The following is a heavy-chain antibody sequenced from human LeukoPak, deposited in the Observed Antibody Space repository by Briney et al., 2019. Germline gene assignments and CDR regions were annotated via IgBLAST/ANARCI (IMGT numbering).Heavy chain of an antibody. V-gene: IGHV3-11*01. D-gene: IGHD6-13*01. J-gene: IGHJ5*02. CDR3: ARVQKGIAAAGTGGGWFEP. CDR2: ISGGGTMI. CDR1: GFTFSDYY. Sequence: GGSLRLSCAASGFTFSDYYMTWIRRAPGKGLEWISYISGGGTMIYYADSVRGQFTISRDNAKKSLYLQMNSLRAEDTAVYYCARVQKGIAAAGTGGGWFEPWGQGTLVTVSA.